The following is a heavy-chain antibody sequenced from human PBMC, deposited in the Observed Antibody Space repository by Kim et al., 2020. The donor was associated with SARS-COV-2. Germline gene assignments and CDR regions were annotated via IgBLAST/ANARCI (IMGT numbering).Heavy chain of an antibody. V-gene: IGHV6-1*01. CDR1: GDSVSSNSAA. CDR3: ARGVKKILVALSGWEGYYFDY. J-gene: IGHJ4*02. D-gene: IGHD2-15*01. CDR2: TYYRSKWYN. Sequence: SQTLSLTCAISGDSVSSNSAAWNWIRQSPSRGLEWLGRTYYRSKWYNDYAVSVKSRITINPDTSKNQFSLQLNSVTPEDTAVYYCARGVKKILVALSGWEGYYFDYWGQGTLVTVSS.